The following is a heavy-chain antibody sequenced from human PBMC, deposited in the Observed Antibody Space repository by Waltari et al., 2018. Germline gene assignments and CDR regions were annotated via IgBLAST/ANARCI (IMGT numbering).Heavy chain of an antibody. CDR1: GYTFTDYY. J-gene: IGHJ4*02. CDR2: CDPEDGET. CDR3: ARGWYQLLDFDY. V-gene: IGHV1-69-2*01. D-gene: IGHD2-2*01. Sequence: EVQLVQSGAEVKKPGATVKISCKASGYTFTDYYMHWVQQAPGKGLELMGPCDPEDGETIYADKFQGRVTITADTSTDTAYMELSSLRSEDTAVYYCARGWYQLLDFDYWGQGTLVTVSS.